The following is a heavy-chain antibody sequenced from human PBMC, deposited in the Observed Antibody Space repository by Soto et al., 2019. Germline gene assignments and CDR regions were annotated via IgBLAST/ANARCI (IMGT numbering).Heavy chain of an antibody. Sequence: SGPTLVNPTQTLTLTCTFSGFSLSTSGMCVSWIRQPPGKALEWLALIDWDDDKYYSTSLKTRLTISKDTSKNQVVLTMTNMDPVDTATYYCARMSVVVPAAIYDDYYYYYGMDVWGQGTTVTVSS. V-gene: IGHV2-70*01. CDR2: IDWDDDK. CDR3: ARMSVVVPAAIYDDYYYYYGMDV. D-gene: IGHD2-2*01. CDR1: GFSLSTSGMC. J-gene: IGHJ6*02.